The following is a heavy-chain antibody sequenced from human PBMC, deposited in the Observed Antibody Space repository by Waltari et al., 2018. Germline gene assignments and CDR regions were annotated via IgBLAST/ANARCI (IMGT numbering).Heavy chain of an antibody. J-gene: IGHJ5*02. CDR2: IIPIFGTA. Sequence: QVQLVQSGAEVKKPGSSVKVSCKASGGTFSSYAISWVRQAPGQGLEWMGRIIPIFGTANYAQKFQGRVTITADKSTSTAYMELSSLRSEDTAVYYCARGLGASYCSGGSCYPLTNYNWFDPWGQGTLVTVSS. V-gene: IGHV1-69*08. CDR3: ARGLGASYCSGGSCYPLTNYNWFDP. CDR1: GGTFSSYA. D-gene: IGHD2-15*01.